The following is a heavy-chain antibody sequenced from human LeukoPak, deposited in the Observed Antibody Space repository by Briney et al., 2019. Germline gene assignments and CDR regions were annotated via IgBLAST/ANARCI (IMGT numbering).Heavy chain of an antibody. D-gene: IGHD5-24*01. CDR3: ARDRNFNDYNYSPFDY. CDR1: GFTFSSYD. CDR2: ISSSGSAI. J-gene: IGHJ4*02. Sequence: GGSLILSCAVSGFTFSSYDMNWVRQAPGKGLEWISYISSSGSAIYYADSVRGRFTISRDNAKKSLYLRMNSLRAEDTAVYYCARDRNFNDYNYSPFDYWGQGTLVTVSS. V-gene: IGHV3-48*01.